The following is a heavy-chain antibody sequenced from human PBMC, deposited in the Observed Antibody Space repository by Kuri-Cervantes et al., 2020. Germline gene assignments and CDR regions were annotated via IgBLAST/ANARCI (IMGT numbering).Heavy chain of an antibody. Sequence: GGSLRLSCAASGFTFSSYGMHWVRQAPGKGLEWVAVISYDGSNKYYADSVKGRFTISRDNSKNSLYLQMNSLRAEDMAVYYCAKDQQEAGTGDFDYWGQGTLVTVSS. V-gene: IGHV3-30*18. CDR2: ISYDGSNK. CDR3: AKDQQEAGTGDFDY. J-gene: IGHJ4*02. D-gene: IGHD6-19*01. CDR1: GFTFSSYG.